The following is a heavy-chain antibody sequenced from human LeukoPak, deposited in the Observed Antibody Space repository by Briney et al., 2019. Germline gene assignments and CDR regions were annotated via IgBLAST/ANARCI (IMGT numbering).Heavy chain of an antibody. CDR1: GYTFTSYD. CDR2: MKPNRGNT. V-gene: IGHV1-8*01. CDR3: ARGQATRYVLLWFGEHDY. D-gene: IGHD3-10*01. Sequence: GASVKVSCKASGYTFTSYDINWVRQATGQGLEWIGWMKPNRGNTGYAQKFQAKVTMTQNTSISTAYMELSSLRSEDTAVHYCARGQATRYVLLWFGEHDYWGQGTLVTVSS. J-gene: IGHJ4*02.